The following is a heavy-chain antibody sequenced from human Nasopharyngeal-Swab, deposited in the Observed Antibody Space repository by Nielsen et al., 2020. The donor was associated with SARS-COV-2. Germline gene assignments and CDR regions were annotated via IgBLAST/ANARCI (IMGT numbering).Heavy chain of an antibody. J-gene: IGHJ6*02. D-gene: IGHD3-10*01. Sequence: VRQAPGKGLEWVSLISDSGYNTYYSDSAKGRFTISRDNSKNILYLQMNSLRAEDTAVYYCAKWMVRGCHYLNYGMDVWGQGTTVTVSS. CDR3: AKWMVRGCHYLNYGMDV. V-gene: IGHV3-23*01. CDR2: ISDSGYNT.